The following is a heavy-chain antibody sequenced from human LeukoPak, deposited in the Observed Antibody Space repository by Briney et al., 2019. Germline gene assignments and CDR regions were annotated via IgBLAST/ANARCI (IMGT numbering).Heavy chain of an antibody. CDR2: IYYSGST. D-gene: IGHD3-3*01. CDR3: ARDPVLRFLDV. CDR1: GGSISSYY. V-gene: IGHV4-59*01. Sequence: SETLSLTCTVSGGSISSYYWSWLRQPPGKGLEWIGYIYYSGSTNYNPSLKSRVTISVDTSKNQFSLKLSSVTAADTAVYYCARDPVLRFLDVWGKGTTVTVSS. J-gene: IGHJ6*04.